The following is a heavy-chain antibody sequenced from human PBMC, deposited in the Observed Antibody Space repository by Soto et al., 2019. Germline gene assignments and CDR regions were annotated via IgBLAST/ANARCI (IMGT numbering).Heavy chain of an antibody. CDR2: INPNSGGT. CDR3: ARAYQLLAWWSRFYYYGMDV. CDR1: GYTFTGYY. J-gene: IGHJ6*02. V-gene: IGHV1-2*02. Sequence: ASVKVSCKASGYTFTGYYMHWVRQAPGQGLEWMGWINPNSGGTNYAQKFQGRVTMTRDTSISTAYMELSRLRSDDTAVYYCARAYQLLAWWSRFYYYGMDVCGQXSTVTVSS. D-gene: IGHD2-2*01.